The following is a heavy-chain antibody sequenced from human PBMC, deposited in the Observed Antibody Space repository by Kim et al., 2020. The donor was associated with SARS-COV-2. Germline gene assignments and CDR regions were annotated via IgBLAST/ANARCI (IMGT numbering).Heavy chain of an antibody. J-gene: IGHJ6*02. Sequence: RFTISRDNSKNTLYLQMNSLRAEDTAVYYCAREAPGIAAAGPYYYYGMDVWGQGTTVTVSS. V-gene: IGHV3-53*01. D-gene: IGHD6-13*01. CDR3: AREAPGIAAAGPYYYYGMDV.